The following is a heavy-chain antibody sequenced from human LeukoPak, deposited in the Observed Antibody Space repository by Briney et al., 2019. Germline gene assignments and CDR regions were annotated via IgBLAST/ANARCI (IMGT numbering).Heavy chain of an antibody. Sequence: GGSLRLSCAAPGFTFSSYAMSWVRQAPGKGLEWVAVISYDGSNKYYADSVKGRFTISRDNSKNTLYLQMNSLRAEDTAVYYCARCIVTYYYDSSGYLDYWGQGTLVTVSS. D-gene: IGHD3-22*01. V-gene: IGHV3-30-3*01. CDR1: GFTFSSYA. CDR3: ARCIVTYYYDSSGYLDY. CDR2: ISYDGSNK. J-gene: IGHJ4*02.